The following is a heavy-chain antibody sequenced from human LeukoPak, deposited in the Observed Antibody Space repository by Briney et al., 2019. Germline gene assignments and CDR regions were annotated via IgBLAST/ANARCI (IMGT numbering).Heavy chain of an antibody. CDR2: IYYSGST. CDR3: ASYSGYEHCFDY. J-gene: IGHJ4*02. Sequence: SETLSLTCTVSGGSISSYYWSWIRQPPGKGLEWIGYIYYSGSTNYNPSLKSRVTISVDTSKNQFSLKLSSVTAADTAVYYCASYSGYEHCFDYWGQGTLVTVSS. V-gene: IGHV4-59*01. CDR1: GGSISSYY. D-gene: IGHD5-12*01.